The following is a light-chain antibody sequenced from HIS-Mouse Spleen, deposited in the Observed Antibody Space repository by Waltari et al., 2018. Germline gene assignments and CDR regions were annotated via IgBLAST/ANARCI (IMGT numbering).Light chain of an antibody. Sequence: SYELTQPPSVSVSPGKTARVTCSGDALPKKYAYWYQQKSGQAPVLVIYDDSKRPSGIPERFSGSSSGTMATLTISGAQVEDEADYYCYSTDSSGNHRVFGGGTKLTVL. CDR3: YSTDSSGNHRV. CDR1: ALPKKY. J-gene: IGLJ2*01. CDR2: DDS. V-gene: IGLV3-10*01.